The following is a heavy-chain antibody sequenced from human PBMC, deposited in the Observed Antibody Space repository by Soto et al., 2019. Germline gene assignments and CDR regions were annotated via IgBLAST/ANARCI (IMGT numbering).Heavy chain of an antibody. Sequence: GGSLRLSCAASGFTFSSYSMNWVRQAPGKGLEWVSYISSSSSTIYYADSVKGRFTISRDNAKNSLYLQMNSLRAEDTAVYYCAKAGYCSSATCATRYYYMDVWGKGTTVTVSS. J-gene: IGHJ6*03. D-gene: IGHD2-2*01. V-gene: IGHV3-48*01. CDR2: ISSSSSTI. CDR3: AKAGYCSSATCATRYYYMDV. CDR1: GFTFSSYS.